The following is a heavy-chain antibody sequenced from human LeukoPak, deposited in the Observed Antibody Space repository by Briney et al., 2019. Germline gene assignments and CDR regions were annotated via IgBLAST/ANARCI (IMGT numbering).Heavy chain of an antibody. Sequence: SETLSLTCAVYGGSFSGYYWSWIRQPPGKGLEWIGEINHSGSTNYNPSLKSRVTISVDTSENQFSLELSSVTAADTAVYYCARCVFWSGYYCLFDYWGQGTLVTVSS. CDR3: ARCVFWSGYYCLFDY. J-gene: IGHJ4*02. CDR2: INHSGST. D-gene: IGHD3-3*01. V-gene: IGHV4-34*01. CDR1: GGSFSGYY.